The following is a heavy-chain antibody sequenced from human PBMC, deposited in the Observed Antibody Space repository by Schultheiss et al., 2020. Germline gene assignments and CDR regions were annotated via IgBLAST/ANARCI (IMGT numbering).Heavy chain of an antibody. CDR1: GGSISSSSYY. D-gene: IGHD3-16*01. V-gene: IGHV4-61*05. Sequence: AETLSLTCTVSGGSISSSSYYWGWIRQPPGKGLEWIAYFYYSGSTNYNPSLKSRVTISVDTSKNQFSLQLNSVTPEDTAVYYCARMMNWFDPWGQGTLVTVSS. CDR3: ARMMNWFDP. J-gene: IGHJ5*02. CDR2: FYYSGST.